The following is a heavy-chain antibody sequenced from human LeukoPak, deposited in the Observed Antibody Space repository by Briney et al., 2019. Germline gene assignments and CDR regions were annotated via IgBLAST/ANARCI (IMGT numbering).Heavy chain of an antibody. CDR3: ARDYSSGWVYFDY. CDR1: GYTFTSYD. CDR2: MNPNSGNT. D-gene: IGHD6-19*01. J-gene: IGHJ4*02. Sequence: GASVKVSRKASGYTFTSYDINWVRQATGQGLEWMGWMNPNSGNTGYAQKFQGRVTMTRNTSISTAYMELSSLRSEDTAVYYCARDYSSGWVYFDYWGQGTLVTVSS. V-gene: IGHV1-8*01.